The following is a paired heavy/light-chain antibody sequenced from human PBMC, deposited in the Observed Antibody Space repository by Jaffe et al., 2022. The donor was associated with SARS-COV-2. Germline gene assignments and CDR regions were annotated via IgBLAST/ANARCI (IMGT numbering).Heavy chain of an antibody. Sequence: EVQLVESGGGLVQPGGSLRLSCTTSGFTFSNYWMHWVRQAPGKGLVWVSRISSDGSGTSYADSVKGRFTISRDNAKNTLYLQMSSLRAEDTAVYYCATGDACCYGKFDYWGQGTLVTVSS. CDR1: GFTFSNYW. V-gene: IGHV3-74*01. CDR3: ATGDACCYGKFDY. CDR2: ISSDGSGT. D-gene: IGHD2-2*01. J-gene: IGHJ4*02.
Light chain of an antibody. CDR3: TSFAASNSWV. CDR2: EVS. CDR1: SSDVGGYNY. V-gene: IGLV2-8*01. J-gene: IGLJ1*01. Sequence: QSALTQPPSASGSPGQSVTISCTGTSSDVGGYNYVSWYQQHPGKAPKVMIYEVSRRPSGVPDRFSGSKSGNTASLTVSGLQAEDEADYYCTSFAASNSWVFGTGTKVTVL.